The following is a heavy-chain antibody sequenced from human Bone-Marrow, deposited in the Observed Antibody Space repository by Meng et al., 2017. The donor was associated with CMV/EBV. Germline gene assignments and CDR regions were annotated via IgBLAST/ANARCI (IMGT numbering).Heavy chain of an antibody. V-gene: IGHV1-18*04. CDR3: ARLDYSSSSCGY. D-gene: IGHD6-6*01. CDR2: ISPYNRNT. J-gene: IGHJ4*02. Sequence: KASGYTFSNYGITGERQAPRQGLEWMGWISPYNRNTNYAQRLQGRVTMTADTSTSTAYMKLRSLRSDDTAVYYCARLDYSSSSCGYWGQGTLVTVSS. CDR1: GYTFSNYG.